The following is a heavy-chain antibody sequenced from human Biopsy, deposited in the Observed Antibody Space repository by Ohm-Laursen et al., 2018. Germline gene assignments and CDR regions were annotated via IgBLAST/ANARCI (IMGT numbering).Heavy chain of an antibody. CDR3: ARDSGILNYGNFKYYHYYGMDV. Sequence: GTLSLTCPVSGDSVTKYYWSWIRQPPGKGLEWIGHIYYSVMTNYNPSLQSRVSISVDTSRNQVSLTLSSVTAADTAVYYCARDSGILNYGNFKYYHYYGMDVWGQGAKVTVSS. CDR1: GDSVTKYY. J-gene: IGHJ6*02. CDR2: IYYSVMT. V-gene: IGHV4-59*02. D-gene: IGHD4-11*01.